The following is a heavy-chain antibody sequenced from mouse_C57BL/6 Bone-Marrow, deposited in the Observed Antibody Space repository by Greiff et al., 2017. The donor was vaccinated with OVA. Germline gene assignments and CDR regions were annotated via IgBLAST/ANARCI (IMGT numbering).Heavy chain of an antibody. D-gene: IGHD2-4*01. V-gene: IGHV1-82*01. CDR2: IYPGDGDT. CDR1: GYAFSSSW. CDR3: ARGDDYDGWYFDV. Sequence: QVQLQQSGPELVKPGASVKISCKASGYAFSSSWMNWVKQRPGKGLEWIGRIYPGDGDTNYNGKFKGKATLTADKSSSTAYMQLIILTSEDSAVYFCARGDDYDGWYFDVWGTGTTVTVSS. J-gene: IGHJ1*03.